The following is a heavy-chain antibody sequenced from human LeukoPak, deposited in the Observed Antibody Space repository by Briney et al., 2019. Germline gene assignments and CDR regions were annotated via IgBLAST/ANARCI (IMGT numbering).Heavy chain of an antibody. CDR1: GYTFTGYY. J-gene: IGHJ5*02. V-gene: IGHV1-2*02. CDR3: ARVTSQAPGITGTTRLGWFDP. Sequence: ASVKVSCKASGYTFTGYYMHWVRQAPGQGLEWMGWINHNSGGTNYAQKFQGRVTMTRDTSISTAYMELSRLRSDDTAVYYCARVTSQAPGITGTTRLGWFDPWGQGTLVTVSS. CDR2: INHNSGGT. D-gene: IGHD1-7*01.